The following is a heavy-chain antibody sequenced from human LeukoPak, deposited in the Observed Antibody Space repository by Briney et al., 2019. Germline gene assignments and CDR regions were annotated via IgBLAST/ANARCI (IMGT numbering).Heavy chain of an antibody. D-gene: IGHD6-19*01. CDR3: ARAYGSGWYYYYYMDV. J-gene: IGHJ6*03. CDR2: ISAYNGNT. Sequence: ASVKVSCKASGYTFTSYGISWVRQAPGQGLEWMGWISAYNGNTNYAQKFQGRVTMTRNTSISTAYMELSSLRSEDTAVYYCARAYGSGWYYYYYMDVWGKGTTVTISS. CDR1: GYTFTSYG. V-gene: IGHV1-18*01.